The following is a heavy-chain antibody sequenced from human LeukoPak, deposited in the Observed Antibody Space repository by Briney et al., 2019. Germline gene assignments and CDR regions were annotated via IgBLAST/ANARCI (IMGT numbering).Heavy chain of an antibody. CDR3: ASARLYSSSWYCYFDY. D-gene: IGHD6-13*01. V-gene: IGHV3-48*03. Sequence: GARRLSCAASGMSLRSYEMDWVRQAPGEGLEWVAYISSGGTTIYYADSVKGRFTISRDNAKNSLYLQMNNLRAEDTAVYYCASARLYSSSWYCYFDYWGRGTLVTVSS. CDR1: GMSLRSYE. CDR2: ISSGGTTI. J-gene: IGHJ4*02.